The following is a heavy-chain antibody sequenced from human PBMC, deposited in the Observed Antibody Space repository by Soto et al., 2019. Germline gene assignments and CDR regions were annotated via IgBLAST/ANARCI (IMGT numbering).Heavy chain of an antibody. D-gene: IGHD2-15*01. J-gene: IGHJ4*02. Sequence: QVQLVESGGGVVQPGRSLRLSCAASGFTFSSYGMHWVRQAPGKGLERVAVISYDGSNKYYADSVKGRFTISRDNSKNTLYLRMNSLGAEETAVYYCAKEGGWCRGGSCYSGRDYWGQGTLVTVSS. CDR3: AKEGGWCRGGSCYSGRDY. V-gene: IGHV3-30*18. CDR1: GFTFSSYG. CDR2: ISYDGSNK.